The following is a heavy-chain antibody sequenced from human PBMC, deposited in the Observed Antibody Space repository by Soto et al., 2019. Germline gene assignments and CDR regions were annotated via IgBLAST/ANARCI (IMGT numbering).Heavy chain of an antibody. Sequence: PGGSPRLSRAAPGFTFSSYTMNLGRQAPGEGLEWVSYISSSSSTIYYADSVKGRFTISRDNAKNSLYLQMNSLRAEDTAVYYCARVGAVTPWFGESTHDAFDIWGQGTMVTVSS. CDR1: GFTFSSYT. CDR2: ISSSSSTI. V-gene: IGHV3-48*01. D-gene: IGHD3-10*01. J-gene: IGHJ3*02. CDR3: ARVGAVTPWFGESTHDAFDI.